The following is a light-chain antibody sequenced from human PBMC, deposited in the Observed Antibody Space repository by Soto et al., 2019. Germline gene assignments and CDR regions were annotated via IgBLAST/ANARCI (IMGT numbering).Light chain of an antibody. Sequence: VVKTQSPATLSLSPGERATLSCRASQSVSSSLAWYQQKPGQAPRLLIYGASTRAAGIPDRFSGSGSETEFTLSISSLQAEDFAIYYCQQYNNWWTFGQGTKVEIK. J-gene: IGKJ1*01. CDR2: GAS. V-gene: IGKV3-15*01. CDR1: QSVSSS. CDR3: QQYNNWWT.